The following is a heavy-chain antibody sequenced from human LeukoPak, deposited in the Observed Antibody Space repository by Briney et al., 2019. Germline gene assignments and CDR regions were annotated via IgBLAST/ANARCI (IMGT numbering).Heavy chain of an antibody. CDR3: ARRPYSSSWQTFRFDY. CDR2: IYYSGST. V-gene: IGHV4-59*12. Sequence: SETLSLTCTVSGGSISSYYWSWIRQPPGKGLEWIGYIYYSGSTNYNPSLKSRVTISVDTSKNQFSLKLSSVTAADTAVYYCARRPYSSSWQTFRFDYWGQGTLVTVSS. D-gene: IGHD6-13*01. CDR1: GGSISSYY. J-gene: IGHJ4*02.